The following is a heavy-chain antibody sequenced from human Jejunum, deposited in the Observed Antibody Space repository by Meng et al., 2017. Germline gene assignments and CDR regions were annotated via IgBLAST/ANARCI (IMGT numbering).Heavy chain of an antibody. D-gene: IGHD5-24*01. CDR1: GDTFIGYY. CDR3: ARGGRDDYNVPHY. V-gene: IGHV1-2*06. J-gene: IGHJ4*02. Sequence: QVQLVQSGAEVKKPGAAVKVSCKTSGDTFIGYYMHWVRQAPGQGLEWMGRINPDNGGTNSAQRFQGRVTMTRDTSITTAYMELNRLTSGDTAFYYCARGGRDDYNVPHYWGQGTLVTVSS. CDR2: INPDNGGT.